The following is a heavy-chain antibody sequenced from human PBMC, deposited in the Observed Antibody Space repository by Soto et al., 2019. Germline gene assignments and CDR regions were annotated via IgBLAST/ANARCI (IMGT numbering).Heavy chain of an antibody. J-gene: IGHJ2*01. Sequence: GGSLRLSFASSGFTFSSYSMNWVRQAPGKGLECVSSISSSSSYIYYADSVKGRFTISRDNAKNSLYLQMNSLRAEDTAVYYCSRDLRIAVAGKDWYFDLWGRGTLVTAPQ. V-gene: IGHV3-21*01. CDR2: ISSSSSYI. D-gene: IGHD6-19*01. CDR3: SRDLRIAVAGKDWYFDL. CDR1: GFTFSSYS.